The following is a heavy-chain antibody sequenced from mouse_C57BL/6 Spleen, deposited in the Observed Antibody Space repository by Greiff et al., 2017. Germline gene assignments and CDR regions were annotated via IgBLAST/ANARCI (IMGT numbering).Heavy chain of an antibody. V-gene: IGHV1-52*01. Sequence: VQLQQPGAELVRPGSSVKLSCKASGYTFTSYWMHWVKQRPIQGLEWIGNIDPSDSETHYNQKFKDKATLTVDKSSSTAYMQLSSLTSEDSAVYYCARGGLYDYDGDYFDYWGQGTTLTVSS. J-gene: IGHJ2*01. CDR2: IDPSDSET. CDR3: ARGGLYDYDGDYFDY. CDR1: GYTFTSYW. D-gene: IGHD2-4*01.